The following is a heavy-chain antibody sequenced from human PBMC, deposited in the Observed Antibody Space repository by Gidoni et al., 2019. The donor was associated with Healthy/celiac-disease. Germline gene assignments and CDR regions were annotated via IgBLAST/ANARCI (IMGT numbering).Heavy chain of an antibody. Sequence: SCTASGGTFSRYAISWVRQAPGHGLECIGGIIPIFGTANYAQKFQGRVTITADESTSTAYMELSSLRSEDTAVYYCARARDGYNPRYYYGMDVWGQGTTVTVSS. CDR3: ARARDGYNPRYYYGMDV. CDR1: GGTFSRYA. CDR2: IIPIFGTA. V-gene: IGHV1-69*01. J-gene: IGHJ6*02. D-gene: IGHD5-12*01.